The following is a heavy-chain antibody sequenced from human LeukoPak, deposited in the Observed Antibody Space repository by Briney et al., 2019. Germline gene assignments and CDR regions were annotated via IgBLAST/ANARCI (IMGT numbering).Heavy chain of an antibody. CDR1: GFTFSTYS. CDR3: AKEVVGTSIVVARRPVVVY. Sequence: PGGSLRLSCAASGFTFSTYSMTWVRQAPGKGLEWVAFIRYDGSNKYYADSVKGRFTISRDNSKNTLYLQMNSLRAEDTAVYYCAKEVVGTSIVVARRPVVVYWGQGTLVTVSS. D-gene: IGHD3-22*01. J-gene: IGHJ4*02. V-gene: IGHV3-30*02. CDR2: IRYDGSNK.